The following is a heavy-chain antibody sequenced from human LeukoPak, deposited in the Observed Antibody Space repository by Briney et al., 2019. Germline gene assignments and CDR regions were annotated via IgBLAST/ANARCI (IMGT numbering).Heavy chain of an antibody. D-gene: IGHD3-16*01. CDR2: INPNSGGT. Sequence: GASVKVSCKASGYTFTGYYMHWVRQAPGQGLEWMGRINPNSGGTNYAQKFQGRVTMTRDTSISTVYMELSRRKSDDTAVYYCARWGPLRLPGGYWGQGTLVTVSS. J-gene: IGHJ4*02. CDR1: GYTFTGYY. CDR3: ARWGPLRLPGGY. V-gene: IGHV1-2*06.